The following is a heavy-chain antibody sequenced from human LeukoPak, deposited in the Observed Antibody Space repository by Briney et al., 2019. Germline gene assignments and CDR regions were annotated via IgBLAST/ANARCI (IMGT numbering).Heavy chain of an antibody. CDR2: IRSKAYGATT. CDR1: GFTFGDYG. Sequence: GGSLRLSCTASGFTFGDYGMSWVRQAPGKVLEWVGFIRSKAYGATTEYAASVKGRFTISRDDSKNIAYLQMNGLKTEDTAVYYCTRVGPSGGLWGFLDYWGQGTLVTVSS. V-gene: IGHV3-49*04. D-gene: IGHD6-19*01. CDR3: TRVGPSGGLWGFLDY. J-gene: IGHJ4*02.